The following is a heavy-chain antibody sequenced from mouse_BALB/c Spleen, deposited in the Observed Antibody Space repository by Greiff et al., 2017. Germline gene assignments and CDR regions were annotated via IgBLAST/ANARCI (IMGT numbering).Heavy chain of an antibody. Sequence: EVQLQESGTVLARPGASVKMSCKASGYTFTSYWMHWVKQRPGQGLEWIGAIYPGNSDTSYNQKFKGKAKLTAVTSTSTAYMELSSLTNEDSAVYYCTRKDGTRDAMDYWGQGTSVTVSS. J-gene: IGHJ4*01. CDR3: TRKDGTRDAMDY. V-gene: IGHV1-5*01. D-gene: IGHD2-14*01. CDR1: GYTFTSYW. CDR2: IYPGNSDT.